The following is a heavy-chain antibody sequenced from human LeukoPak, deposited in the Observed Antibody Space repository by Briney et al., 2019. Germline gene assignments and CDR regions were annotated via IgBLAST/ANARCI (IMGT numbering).Heavy chain of an antibody. CDR1: GFIFSSYA. D-gene: IGHD6-19*01. J-gene: IGHJ4*02. V-gene: IGHV3-23*01. CDR2: ISGSGGST. CDR3: AKAVSAIAVAGTLFDY. Sequence: GGSLRLSCAASGFIFSSYAMSWVRQAPGEGLEWVSAISGSGGSTYYADSVKGRFTISRDNSKNTLYLQMNSLRAEDTAVYYCAKAVSAIAVAGTLFDYWGQGTLVTVSS.